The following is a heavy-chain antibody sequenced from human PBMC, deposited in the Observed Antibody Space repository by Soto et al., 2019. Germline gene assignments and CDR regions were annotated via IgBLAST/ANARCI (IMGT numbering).Heavy chain of an antibody. CDR1: GGTFSSYA. V-gene: IGHV1-69*12. CDR3: ATHTVVTPGNYYYGMDV. J-gene: IGHJ6*02. CDR2: LIPIFRTA. Sequence: QVQLVQSGAEVKKPGSSVKVSCKASGGTFSSYAISWVRQAPGQGLEWMGGLIPIFRTADYAQKFKGRVTITADESTSTAYMEVSSLRSEDTAVYYCATHTVVTPGNYYYGMDVWGQGTTVTVSS. D-gene: IGHD2-21*02.